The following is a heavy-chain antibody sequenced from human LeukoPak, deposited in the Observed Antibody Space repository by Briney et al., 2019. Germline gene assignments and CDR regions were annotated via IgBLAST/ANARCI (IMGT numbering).Heavy chain of an antibody. CDR2: INPNSGGT. D-gene: IGHD6-13*01. Sequence: ASVKVSCKATGYTFTGYYMHWVRQAPGQGLEWMGWINPNSGGTNYAQKFQGRVTMTRDTSISTAYMELSRLRSDDTAVYYCARDSSQHSAFDIWGQGTMVTASS. J-gene: IGHJ3*02. V-gene: IGHV1-2*02. CDR1: GYTFTGYY. CDR3: ARDSSQHSAFDI.